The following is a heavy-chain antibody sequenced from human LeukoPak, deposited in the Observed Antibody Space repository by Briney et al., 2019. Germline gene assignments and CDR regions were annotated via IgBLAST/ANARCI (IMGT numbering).Heavy chain of an antibody. J-gene: IGHJ4*02. CDR1: GFTFSSYG. Sequence: PGRSLRLSCAASGFTFSSYGMHWVRQAPGKGLEWVAVISYDGSNKYYADSVKGRFTISRDNSKNTLYLQMNSLRAEDTAVYYCARSKGRHGAFDYWGQGTLVTVSS. CDR3: ARSKGRHGAFDY. CDR2: ISYDGSNK. D-gene: IGHD3-10*01. V-gene: IGHV3-30*03.